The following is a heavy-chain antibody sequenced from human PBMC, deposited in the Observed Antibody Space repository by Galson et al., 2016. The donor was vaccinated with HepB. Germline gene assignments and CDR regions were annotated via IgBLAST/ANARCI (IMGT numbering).Heavy chain of an antibody. CDR1: GFTFTSYA. Sequence: SLRLSCAASGFTFTSYAMHWVRQAPGKGLEWVAVISYDGSKKHYADSVQGRFTISRDNSKNTLYLQMSSLRAEDTATYYCATWIANHFDFWGQGTLVTVSS. J-gene: IGHJ4*02. D-gene: IGHD2-2*03. V-gene: IGHV3-30*04. CDR2: ISYDGSKK. CDR3: ATWIANHFDF.